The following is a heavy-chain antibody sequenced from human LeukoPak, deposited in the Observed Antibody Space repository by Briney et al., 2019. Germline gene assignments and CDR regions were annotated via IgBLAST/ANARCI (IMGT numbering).Heavy chain of an antibody. J-gene: IGHJ4*02. Sequence: GGSLRLSCAASGFTFSSYAMSWVRQAPGKGLEWVSSISSSSSYIYYADSVKGRFTISRDNAKNSLYLQMNSLRVEDTAVYYCARASSGWGYYFDYWGQGTLVTVSS. CDR1: GFTFSSYA. D-gene: IGHD6-19*01. CDR3: ARASSGWGYYFDY. V-gene: IGHV3-21*01. CDR2: ISSSSSYI.